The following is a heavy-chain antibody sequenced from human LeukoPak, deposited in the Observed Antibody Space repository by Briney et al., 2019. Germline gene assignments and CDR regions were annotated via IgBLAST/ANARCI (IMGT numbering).Heavy chain of an antibody. Sequence: ASVKVSCKASGYTFTSYGISWVRQAPGQGLEWVGWISAYNGNTNYAQKLQGRVTMTTDTSTSTAYMELRSLRSDDTAVYYCARDKARNYDFWSGYYWHYYGMDVWGQGTTVTVSS. CDR2: ISAYNGNT. J-gene: IGHJ6*02. CDR1: GYTFTSYG. D-gene: IGHD3-3*01. V-gene: IGHV1-18*01. CDR3: ARDKARNYDFWSGYYWHYYGMDV.